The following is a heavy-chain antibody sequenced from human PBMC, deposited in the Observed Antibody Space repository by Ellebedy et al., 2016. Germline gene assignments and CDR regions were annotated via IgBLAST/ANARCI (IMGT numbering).Heavy chain of an antibody. CDR1: GFTFSTYG. V-gene: IGHV3-33*08. D-gene: IGHD2-15*01. CDR2: IWFDGSNK. J-gene: IGHJ4*02. CDR3: ARGRFCSGGNCYLRPFEY. Sequence: GESLKISCAASGFTFSTYGMHWVRQAPGKGLEWVAVIWFDGSNKYYADSVKGRFTTSRDISKNTLYLQLDSLRAEDTAVYYCARGRFCSGGNCYLRPFEYWGQGTPVIVSS.